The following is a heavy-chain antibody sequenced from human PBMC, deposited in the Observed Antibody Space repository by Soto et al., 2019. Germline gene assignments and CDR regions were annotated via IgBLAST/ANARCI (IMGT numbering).Heavy chain of an antibody. J-gene: IGHJ4*02. CDR2: IYYSGST. D-gene: IGHD6-6*01. CDR1: GGSISSSSYY. V-gene: IGHV4-39*01. CDR3: ARHRRRSSSTNYFDY. Sequence: PSETLSLTCTVSGGSISSSSYYWGWIRQPPGKGLEWIGSIYYSGSTYYNPSLKSRVTISVDTSKNQFSLKLSSVTAADTAVYYCARHRRRSSSTNYFDYWGQGTLVTVSS.